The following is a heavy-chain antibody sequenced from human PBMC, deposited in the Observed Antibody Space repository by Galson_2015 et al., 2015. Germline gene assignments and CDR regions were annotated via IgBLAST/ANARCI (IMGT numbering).Heavy chain of an antibody. V-gene: IGHV1-2*06. D-gene: IGHD3-10*01. Sequence: QSGAEVKKPGASVKVSCKASGYTFTGYYMHWVRQAPGQGLEWMGRINPNSGGTNYAQKFQGRVTMTRDTSISTAYMELSRPRSDDTAVYYCARADYYGSGEYYFDYWGQGTLVTVSS. J-gene: IGHJ4*02. CDR2: INPNSGGT. CDR1: GYTFTGYY. CDR3: ARADYYGSGEYYFDY.